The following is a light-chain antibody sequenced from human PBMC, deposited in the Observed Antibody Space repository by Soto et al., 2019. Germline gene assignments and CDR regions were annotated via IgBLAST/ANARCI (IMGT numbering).Light chain of an antibody. CDR2: AAS. V-gene: IGKV3D-20*02. Sequence: EIVLAQSPGTLCLSPGEGATLSCRASQSVSSTYLAWYQQNPGQAPRLLIYAASSSTTVIPDWFSGSGSGTDFTLTISSLEPDYSADYCCQQRSYWLTFGGGTKVDIK. J-gene: IGKJ4*01. CDR1: QSVSSTY. CDR3: QQRSYWLT.